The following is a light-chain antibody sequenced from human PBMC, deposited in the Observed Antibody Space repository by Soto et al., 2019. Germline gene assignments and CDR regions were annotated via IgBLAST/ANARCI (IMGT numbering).Light chain of an antibody. CDR3: CSYAGSYTFYF. CDR1: SSDVGGYNY. V-gene: IGLV2-11*01. J-gene: IGLJ1*01. Sequence: QSALTQPRSVSGSPGQSVTISCTGTSSDVGGYNYVSWYQQHPGKAPKLMIYDGSKRPSGVPDRFSGSKSGNTASLTISGPQAEDEADYYCCSYAGSYTFYFFGTGTKVTVL. CDR2: DGS.